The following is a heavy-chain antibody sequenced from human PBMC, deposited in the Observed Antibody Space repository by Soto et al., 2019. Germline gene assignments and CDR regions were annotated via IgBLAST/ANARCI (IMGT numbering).Heavy chain of an antibody. CDR2: IKQDGSEI. Sequence: GGSLRLSCAASGFTFSSYWMSWVRQAPGKGLEWVANIKQDGSEIYYVDSVKGRFTISRDNAKNSLYLQMNSLRAEDTAVYYCARLSPPLDFPLVPGAWGQGTLVTVSS. V-gene: IGHV3-7*02. J-gene: IGHJ5*02. CDR1: GFTFSSYW. CDR3: ARLSPPLDFPLVPGA. D-gene: IGHD7-27*01.